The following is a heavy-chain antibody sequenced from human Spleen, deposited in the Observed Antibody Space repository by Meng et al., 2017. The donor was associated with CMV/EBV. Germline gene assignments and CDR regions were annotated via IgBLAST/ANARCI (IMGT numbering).Heavy chain of an antibody. CDR1: GFTFSSYA. CDR3: AKAGAGSPYFDY. CDR2: ISYDGSNK. V-gene: IGHV3-30-3*01. D-gene: IGHD6-19*01. J-gene: IGHJ4*02. Sequence: GGSLRLSCAASGFTFSSYAMHWVRKAPGKGLEWVAVISYDGSNKYYADSVKGRFTISRDNSKNTLYLQMNSLRAEDTAVYYCAKAGAGSPYFDYWGQGTLVTVSS.